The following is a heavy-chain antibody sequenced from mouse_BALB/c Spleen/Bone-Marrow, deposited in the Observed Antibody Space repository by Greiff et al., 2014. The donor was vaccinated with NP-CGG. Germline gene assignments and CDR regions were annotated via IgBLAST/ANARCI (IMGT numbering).Heavy chain of an antibody. CDR2: IDTSDSYT. J-gene: IGHJ4*01. D-gene: IGHD2-4*01. CDR1: GYTFTDNW. Sequence: QVQLKESGAELGMPGASVKMSCKASGYTFTDNWIYWVKQRPGQGLEWIGAIDTSDSYTNYNQKFMGKASLTVDASSSTAYVQVSSLTSDYSAVYYCARGGHDFSLDYWGQGTSVTVSS. V-gene: IGHV1-69*01. CDR3: ARGGHDFSLDY.